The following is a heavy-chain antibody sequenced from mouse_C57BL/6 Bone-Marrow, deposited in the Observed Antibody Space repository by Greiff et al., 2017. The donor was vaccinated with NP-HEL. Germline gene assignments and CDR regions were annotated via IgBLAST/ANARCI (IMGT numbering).Heavy chain of an antibody. D-gene: IGHD1-1*01. J-gene: IGHJ1*03. V-gene: IGHV8-8*01. CDR3: ARIRYYYGSSPWYCDV. Sequence: QVTLKVSGPGILQPSQTLSLTCSFSGFSLSTFGMGVGWIRQPSGKGLEWLAHIWWADDKYYNPALKSRLTIAKDTSKNQVFLKIANVDTADTATYYCARIRYYYGSSPWYCDVWGTGTTVTVSS. CDR1: GFSLSTFGMG. CDR2: IWWADDK.